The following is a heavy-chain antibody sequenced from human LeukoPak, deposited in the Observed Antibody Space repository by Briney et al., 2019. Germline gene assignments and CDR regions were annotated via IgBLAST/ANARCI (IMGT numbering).Heavy chain of an antibody. V-gene: IGHV4-59*01. CDR1: NGSIISFY. D-gene: IGHD2-15*01. CDR3: ARTPRAYFLAY. Sequence: SETLSLTCSVSNGSIISFYWSWIRQPPGKGLEWIGYIYYTGSTRYNPSLKSQVTMSVDTSKNQFSLNLRSVTAADTAVYSCARTPRAYFLAYWGQGILVTVSS. J-gene: IGHJ4*02. CDR2: IYYTGST.